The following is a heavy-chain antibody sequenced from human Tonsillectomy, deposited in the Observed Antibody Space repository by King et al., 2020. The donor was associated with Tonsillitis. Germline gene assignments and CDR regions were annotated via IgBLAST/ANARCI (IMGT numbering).Heavy chain of an antibody. V-gene: IGHV1-69*01. CDR3: ARGVPDIAERRRPDWFDP. J-gene: IGHJ5*02. CDR1: GGTFTSYA. D-gene: IGHD2-15*01. Sequence: VQLVQSGAEVKKPGSSVTVSCTASGGTFTSYAITWVRQAPGQGLEWMGGIIPIFDSTNYAQKFQGRVTITADDSTSTVYLDLSSLTSEDTSVYYCARGVPDIAERRRPDWFDPWGQGTLVTVSS. CDR2: IIPIFDST.